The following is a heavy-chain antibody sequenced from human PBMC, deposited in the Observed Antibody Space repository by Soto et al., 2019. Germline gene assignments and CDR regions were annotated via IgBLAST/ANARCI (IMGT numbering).Heavy chain of an antibody. CDR1: GGSFSGYY. J-gene: IGHJ5*02. CDR2: INHSGST. CDR3: ARGLTVTSTRVPFDP. V-gene: IGHV4-34*01. D-gene: IGHD4-17*01. Sequence: KTSETLSVTCAVYGGSFSGYYWSWIRQPPGKGLEWIGEINHSGSTNYNPSLKSRVTISVDTSKNQFSLKLSSVTAADTAVYYCARGLTVTSTRVPFDPWGQGTLVTVSS.